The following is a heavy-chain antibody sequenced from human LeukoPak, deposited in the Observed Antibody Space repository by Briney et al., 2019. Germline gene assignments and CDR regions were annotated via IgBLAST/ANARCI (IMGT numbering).Heavy chain of an antibody. Sequence: ASVKVSCKASGYTFTGYYMHWVRQAPGQGLEWMGWINPNSGGTSYAQKFQGRVTMTRDTSISTAYMELSRLRSDDTAVYYCARGGEEPSRGYSYGTRGFWYYGMDVWGQGTTVTVSS. CDR1: GYTFTGYY. J-gene: IGHJ6*02. D-gene: IGHD5-18*01. CDR3: ARGGEEPSRGYSYGTRGFWYYGMDV. CDR2: INPNSGGT. V-gene: IGHV1-2*02.